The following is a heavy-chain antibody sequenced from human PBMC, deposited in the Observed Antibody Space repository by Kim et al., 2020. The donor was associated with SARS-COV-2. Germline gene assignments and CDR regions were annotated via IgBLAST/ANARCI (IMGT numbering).Heavy chain of an antibody. V-gene: IGHV5-51*01. CDR3: ARFNSVFRVGATTLIYYGMDV. J-gene: IGHJ6*02. D-gene: IGHD1-26*01. CDR1: GYSFTSYW. Sequence: GESLKISCKGSGYSFTSYWIGWVRQMPGKGLEWMGIIYPGDSDTRYSPSFQGQVTISADKSISTAYLQWSSLKASDTAMYYCARFNSVFRVGATTLIYYGMDVWGQGTTVTVSS. CDR2: IYPGDSDT.